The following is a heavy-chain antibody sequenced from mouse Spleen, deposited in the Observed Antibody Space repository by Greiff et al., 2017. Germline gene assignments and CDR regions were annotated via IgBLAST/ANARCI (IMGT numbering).Heavy chain of an antibody. D-gene: IGHD1-1*01. CDR1: GYTFTSYW. V-gene: IGHV1-5*01. Sequence: EVKLQESGTVLARPGASVRMSCKTSGYTFTSYWMHWVKQRPGQGLEWIGAIYPGNSDTSYNQKFKGKAKLTAVTSASTAYMELSSLTNEDSAVYYCTRERGYYYGREGFAYWGQGTLVTVSA. CDR3: TRERGYYYGREGFAY. CDR2: IYPGNSDT. J-gene: IGHJ3*01.